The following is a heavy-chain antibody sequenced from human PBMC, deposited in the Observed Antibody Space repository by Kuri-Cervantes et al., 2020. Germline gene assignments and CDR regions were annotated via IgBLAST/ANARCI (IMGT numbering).Heavy chain of an antibody. CDR1: GFTFSSYA. CDR3: ARDRIGERSRSYYFDY. D-gene: IGHD3-3*01. J-gene: IGHJ4*02. CDR2: ISSSSSTI. V-gene: IGHV3-48*01. Sequence: GESLKISCAASGFTFSSYAMNWVRQAPGKGLEWVSYISSSSSTICYADSVKGRFTISRDNSKNTLYLQMNSLRAEDTAVYYCARDRIGERSRSYYFDYWGQGTLVTVSS.